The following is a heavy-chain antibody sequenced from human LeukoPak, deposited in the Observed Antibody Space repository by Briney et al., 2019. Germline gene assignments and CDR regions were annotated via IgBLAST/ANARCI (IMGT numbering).Heavy chain of an antibody. Sequence: NTSQTLSLTCTVSGSSISSGGYYWSWIRQHPGKGPEWIGYIYHSGRAYYNPSLKSRVSISVDTSKNQFSLTLSSMTAADTAVYYCARAEGLSGQSSYFFDYWGQGALVTVSS. J-gene: IGHJ4*02. CDR1: GSSISSGGYY. D-gene: IGHD2-21*01. V-gene: IGHV4-31*03. CDR3: ARAEGLSGQSSYFFDY. CDR2: IYHSGRA.